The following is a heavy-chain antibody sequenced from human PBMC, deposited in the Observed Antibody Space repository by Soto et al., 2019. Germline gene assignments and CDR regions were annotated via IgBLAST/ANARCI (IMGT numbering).Heavy chain of an antibody. J-gene: IGHJ3*02. V-gene: IGHV4-59*01. CDR2: MYFNEST. CDR1: GGSISSYF. Sequence: PSETLSLTCTVSGGSISSYFLNWIRQAPGKGLEWIGYMYFNESTNYNPSLKSRATISLDTSKSLFSLKLNSVTAADTAVYYCARDCKEDFDIWGQGTLVTVSS. CDR3: ARDCKEDFDI.